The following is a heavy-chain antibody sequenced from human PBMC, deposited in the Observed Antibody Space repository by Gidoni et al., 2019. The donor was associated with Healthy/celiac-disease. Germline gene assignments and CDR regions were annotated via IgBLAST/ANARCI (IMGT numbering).Heavy chain of an antibody. CDR3: ASMVVVVAATDAFDI. CDR1: GCTFSSHG. V-gene: IGHV3-33*01. D-gene: IGHD2-15*01. J-gene: IGHJ3*02. CDR2: IWYDGSNK. Sequence: QVQLVEAGGGVVQPGRSLRLSRAASGCTFSSHGMHWVRQAPGKGLGWVAVIWYDGSNKYYADSVKGRFTISRDNSKNTLYLQMNGLRAEDTAVYYCASMVVVVAATDAFDIWGQGTMVTVSS.